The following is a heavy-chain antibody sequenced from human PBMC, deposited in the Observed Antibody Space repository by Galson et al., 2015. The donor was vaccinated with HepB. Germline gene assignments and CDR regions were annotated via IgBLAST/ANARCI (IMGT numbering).Heavy chain of an antibody. D-gene: IGHD5-12*01. V-gene: IGHV3-33*01. CDR2: IWYDGSNK. J-gene: IGHJ4*02. Sequence: SLRLSCAASGFTFSSYGMHWVRQAPGKGLEWVAVIWYDGSNKYYADSVKGRFTISRDNSKNTLYLQMNSLRAEDTAVYYCARAQSATIEAYRGGEGYFDYWGQGTLVTVSS. CDR1: GFTFSSYG. CDR3: ARAQSATIEAYRGGEGYFDY.